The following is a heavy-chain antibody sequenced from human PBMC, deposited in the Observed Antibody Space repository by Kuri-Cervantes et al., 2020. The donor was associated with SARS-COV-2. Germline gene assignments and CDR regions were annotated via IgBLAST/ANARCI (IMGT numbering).Heavy chain of an antibody. J-gene: IGHJ3*02. D-gene: IGHD5-18*01. CDR3: ARLGTRGYSYGYPLGAFDI. CDR1: GGTFSSYA. V-gene: IGHV1-69*06. CDR2: IIPIFGTA. Sequence: SVKVSCKASGGTFSSYAISWVRQAPGQGLEGMGGIIPIFGTANYAQKFQGRVTITADKSTSTAYMELSSLRSEDTAVYYCARLGTRGYSYGYPLGAFDIWGQGTMVTVSS.